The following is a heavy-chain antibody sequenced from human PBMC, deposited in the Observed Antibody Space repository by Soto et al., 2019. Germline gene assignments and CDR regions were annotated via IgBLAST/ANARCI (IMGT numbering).Heavy chain of an antibody. D-gene: IGHD4-17*01. CDR2: IYYSGST. V-gene: IGHV4-31*03. J-gene: IGHJ4*02. Sequence: SETLSLTCTVSGGSISSGGYYWSWIRQHPGKGLEWIGYIYYSGSTYYNPSLKSRVTISVDTSKNQFSLKLSSVTAADTAVYYCARVGDYGDFALFIWGQGTLVTVSS. CDR3: ARVGDYGDFALFI. CDR1: GGSISSGGYY.